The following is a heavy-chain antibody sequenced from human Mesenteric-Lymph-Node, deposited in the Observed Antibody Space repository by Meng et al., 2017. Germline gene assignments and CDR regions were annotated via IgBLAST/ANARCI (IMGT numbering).Heavy chain of an antibody. D-gene: IGHD1-26*01. CDR1: GGSISSGDYY. CDR3: ARGQRSYSGSYPEWFDP. Sequence: VHLTGAGPGLVTPSTHLSLPCTFFGGSISSGDYYWSWVRQPPGKGLEWIGCIYYSGSTYYNPSLKGRVTISVDTSKNQFSLNLSSVTAADTAVHYCARGQRSYSGSYPEWFDPWGQGTLVTASS. J-gene: IGHJ5*02. CDR2: IYYSGST. V-gene: IGHV4-30-4*01.